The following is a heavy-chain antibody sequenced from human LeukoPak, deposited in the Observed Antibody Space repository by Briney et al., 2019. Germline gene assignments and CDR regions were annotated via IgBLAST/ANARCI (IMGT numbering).Heavy chain of an antibody. CDR1: GGSISSYY. Sequence: PSETLSLTCTVSGGSISSYYWSWIRQPAGKGLEWIGRIYTSGSTNYNPSLKSRVTISVDTSKNQFSLKLSSVTAADTAVYYCARTNKHGGYCSSTSCYGRYYYYGMDVWGQGTTVTVSS. V-gene: IGHV4-4*07. CDR2: IYTSGST. D-gene: IGHD2-2*01. CDR3: ARTNKHGGYCSSTSCYGRYYYYGMDV. J-gene: IGHJ6*02.